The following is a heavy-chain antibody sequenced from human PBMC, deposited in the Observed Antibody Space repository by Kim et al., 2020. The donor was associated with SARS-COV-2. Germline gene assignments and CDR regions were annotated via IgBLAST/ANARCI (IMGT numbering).Heavy chain of an antibody. CDR2: IYYSGST. V-gene: IGHV4-31*03. CDR1: GGSISSGGYY. Sequence: SETLSLTCTVSGGSISSGGYYWSWIRQHPGKGLEWIGYIYYSGSTYYNPSLKSRVTISVDTSKNQFSLKLSSVTAADTAVYYCARAFRAIFGVVIPWWGQGTLVTVSS. J-gene: IGHJ4*02. D-gene: IGHD3-3*01. CDR3: ARAFRAIFGVVIPW.